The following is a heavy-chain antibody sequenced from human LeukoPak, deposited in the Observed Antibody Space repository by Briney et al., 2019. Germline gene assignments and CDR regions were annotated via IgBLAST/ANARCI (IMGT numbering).Heavy chain of an antibody. CDR2: INYNGAIT. V-gene: IGHV3-20*04. D-gene: IGHD3-9*01. CDR3: AKDRYYDILTVAFDY. J-gene: IGHJ4*02. CDR1: GFTFVDYG. Sequence: GGSLRLSCTTSGFTFVDYGLSWVRRAPGKGLEWLCAINYNGAITDYADSVKGRFTISRDNAKNSLYLQMNSLRAEDTALYYCAKDRYYDILTVAFDYWGQGTLVTVSS.